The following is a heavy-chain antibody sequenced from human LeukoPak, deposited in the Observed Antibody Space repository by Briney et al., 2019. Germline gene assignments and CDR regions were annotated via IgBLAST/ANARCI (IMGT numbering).Heavy chain of an antibody. V-gene: IGHV1-18*01. CDR3: ARGFAYYYDSSGYYYEDY. J-gene: IGHJ4*02. CDR2: ISAYNGNT. CDR1: GYTFTSYG. Sequence: GASVKVSCKASGYTFTSYGINWVRQAPGQGLEWMGWISAYNGNTNYAQKLQGRVTMTTDTSTSTAYMELRSLRSDDTAVYYCARGFAYYYDSSGYYYEDYWGQGTLVTVSS. D-gene: IGHD3-22*01.